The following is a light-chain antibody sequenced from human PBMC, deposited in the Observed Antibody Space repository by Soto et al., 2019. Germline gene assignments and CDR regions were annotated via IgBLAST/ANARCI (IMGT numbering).Light chain of an antibody. V-gene: IGLV2-14*01. CDR2: ELT. CDR3: CFFGGNSYV. CDR1: SSDVAIYNH. J-gene: IGLJ1*01. Sequence: QSVLTQPASVSGSRGQSITISCTGTSSDVAIYNHVSWYQHHPGKAPKHIIYELTNRPSGVPDRFSGSRSGSTASLTNSGLQAEDDADYYCCFFGGNSYVFGTGTKVTVL.